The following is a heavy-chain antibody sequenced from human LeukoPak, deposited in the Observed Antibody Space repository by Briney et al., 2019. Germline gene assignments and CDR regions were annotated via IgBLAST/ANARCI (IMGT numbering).Heavy chain of an antibody. CDR3: AKGRGSSGYPYYFDY. Sequence: IIWDSGSIGYADSVKGRVTISRDNAKNSLYLQMNSLRAEDTALYYCAKGRGSSGYPYYFDYWGQGTLVTVSP. V-gene: IGHV3-9*01. D-gene: IGHD3-22*01. CDR2: IIWDSGSI. J-gene: IGHJ4*02.